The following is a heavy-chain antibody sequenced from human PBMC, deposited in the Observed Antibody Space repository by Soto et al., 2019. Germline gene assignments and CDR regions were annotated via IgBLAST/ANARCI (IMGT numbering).Heavy chain of an antibody. J-gene: IGHJ6*02. CDR2: INHNAGDA. Sequence: EVQLLESGGGSIQPGGSLRLSCAASGFPFSLYRMSWVRQAPGKGLEWVSLINHNAGDAYYADSVKGRFTISRDNSKNTLHLKMTSLRAEDTAVYYCTKDQSRNLNHGDYYYYGMDLWGQGTTVTVSS. CDR1: GFPFSLYR. CDR3: TKDQSRNLNHGDYYYYGMDL. V-gene: IGHV3-23*01. D-gene: IGHD3-3*01.